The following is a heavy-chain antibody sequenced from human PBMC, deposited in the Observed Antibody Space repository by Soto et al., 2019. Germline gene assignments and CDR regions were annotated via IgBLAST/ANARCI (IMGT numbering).Heavy chain of an antibody. J-gene: IGHJ6*02. Sequence: SETLSLTCTVSGGSVSSGSYYWSWIRQPPGKGLEWIGYIYYSGSTNYNPSLKSRVTISVDTSKNQFSLKLSSVTAADTAVYYCASVTRTCISTSCYRYYYGMDVWGQGTAVTVSS. V-gene: IGHV4-61*01. CDR1: GGSVSSGSYY. CDR2: IYYSGST. D-gene: IGHD2-2*02. CDR3: ASVTRTCISTSCYRYYYGMDV.